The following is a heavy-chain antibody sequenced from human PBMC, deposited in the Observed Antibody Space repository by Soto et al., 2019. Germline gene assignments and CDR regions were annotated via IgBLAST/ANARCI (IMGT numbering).Heavy chain of an antibody. CDR2: ISAYNGNT. Sequence: ASVKVSCKASGYIFTSSGISWVRQAPVQGLEWMGWISAYNGNTKYAQNLQGRVTLTTDTSTYTAYMELRSLQSDDTAVYYCARDFGSDLSAPGGVFGSWGKGPLVTVSS. J-gene: IGHJ4*02. D-gene: IGHD2-21*02. CDR1: GYIFTSSG. CDR3: ARDFGSDLSAPGGVFGS. V-gene: IGHV1-18*01.